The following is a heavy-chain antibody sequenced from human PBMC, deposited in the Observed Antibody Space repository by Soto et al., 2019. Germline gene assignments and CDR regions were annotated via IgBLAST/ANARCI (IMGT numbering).Heavy chain of an antibody. CDR2: INAGNGNT. CDR1: GYTFTSYA. J-gene: IGHJ6*02. V-gene: IGHV1-3*01. Sequence: ASVKVSCKASGYTFTSYAMHWVRQAPGQRLEWMGWINAGNGNTKYSQKFQGRVTITRDTSASTAYMELSSLRSEDTAVYYCARVPFGVVPDYYYYGMDVWGQGTTVTVS. CDR3: ARVPFGVVPDYYYYGMDV. D-gene: IGHD3-3*01.